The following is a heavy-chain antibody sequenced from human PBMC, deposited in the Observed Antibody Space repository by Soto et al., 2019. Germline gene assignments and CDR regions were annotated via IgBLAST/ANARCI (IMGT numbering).Heavy chain of an antibody. CDR2: IIPIFGTA. V-gene: IGHV1-69*06. Sequence: QVQLVQSGAEVKKPGSSVKVSCKASGGTFSSYAISWVRQAPGQGLEWMGGIIPIFGTANYAQKFQGRVTITADKSTSTAYMELSSLRSEDTAVYYCAREAREMATTTGYFDYWGQGTLVTVSS. CDR1: GGTFSSYA. CDR3: AREAREMATTTGYFDY. J-gene: IGHJ4*02. D-gene: IGHD5-12*01.